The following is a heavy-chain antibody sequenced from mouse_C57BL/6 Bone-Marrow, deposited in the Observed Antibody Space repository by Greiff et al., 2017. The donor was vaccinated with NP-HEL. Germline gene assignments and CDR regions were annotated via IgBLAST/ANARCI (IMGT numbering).Heavy chain of an antibody. CDR1: GYTFTSYG. V-gene: IGHV1-81*01. J-gene: IGHJ1*03. D-gene: IGHD1-1*01. CDR3: ASFFTTVVTFDV. CDR2: IYPRSGNT. Sequence: QVQLQQSGAELARPGASVKLSCKASGYTFTSYGISWVKQRTGQGLEWIGEIYPRSGNTYYNEKFKGKATLTADKSSSTAYMELRSLTSEDSAVYFCASFFTTVVTFDVWGTGTTVTVSS.